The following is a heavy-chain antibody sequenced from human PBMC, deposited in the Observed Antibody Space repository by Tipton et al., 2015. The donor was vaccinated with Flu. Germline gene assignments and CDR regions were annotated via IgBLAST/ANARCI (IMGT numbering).Heavy chain of an antibody. J-gene: IGHJ4*02. D-gene: IGHD5/OR15-5a*01. CDR3: ARDSAVSRTSSCDS. CDR2: INPRGGFT. V-gene: IGHV1-46*01. Sequence: QVQLVQSGAEVKKPGASVKVSCTSSGYNFTNHYIHWVRQAPGEGLQWVGLINPRGGFTSYSQKVLGRITLTRDTSTSTVYMELSNLRSDDTAVYFCARDSAVSRTSSCDSWGQGTLVTVS. CDR1: GYNFTNHY.